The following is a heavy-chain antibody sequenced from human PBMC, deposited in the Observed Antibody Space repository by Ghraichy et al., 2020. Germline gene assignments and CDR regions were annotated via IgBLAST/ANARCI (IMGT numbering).Heavy chain of an antibody. D-gene: IGHD2-15*01. CDR3: AKDPRILVDHFDY. CDR1: RFTFSSYE. CDR2: ISGSGGST. V-gene: IGHV3-23*01. Sequence: GGSLRLSCAVSRFTFSSYEMNWVRQAPGKGLEWVSAISGSGGSTYSADSVKGRFTISRDNSKNTLYLQMNSLRAEDTAVYYCAKDPRILVDHFDYWGQGTLVTVSS. J-gene: IGHJ4*02.